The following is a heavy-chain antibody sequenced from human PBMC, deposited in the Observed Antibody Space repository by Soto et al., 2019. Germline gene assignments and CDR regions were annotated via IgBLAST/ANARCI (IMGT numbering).Heavy chain of an antibody. CDR2: ISGSGGST. CDR1: GFTFSSYA. V-gene: IGHV3-23*01. CDR3: AKDRTYSSGWSAGDAFDI. J-gene: IGHJ3*02. D-gene: IGHD6-19*01. Sequence: GGSLRLSCAASGFTFSSYAMSWVRQAPGKGLEWVSAISGSGGSTYYADSVKGRFTISRDNSKNTLYLQMNSLRAEDTAVYYCAKDRTYSSGWSAGDAFDIWGQGTMVT.